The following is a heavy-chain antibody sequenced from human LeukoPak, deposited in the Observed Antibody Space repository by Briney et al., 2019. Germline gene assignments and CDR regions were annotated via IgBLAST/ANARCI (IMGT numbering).Heavy chain of an antibody. D-gene: IGHD6-13*01. CDR2: ISGSGGST. Sequence: HPGGSLRLSCAASGFTFSSYAMSWVRQAPGKGLEWVSAISGSGGSTYYADSVKGRFTISRDNSKNTLYLQMNSLRAEDTAVYYCAKDREWYSSTRDAFDIWGQGTMVTVSS. CDR1: GFTFSSYA. J-gene: IGHJ3*02. V-gene: IGHV3-23*01. CDR3: AKDREWYSSTRDAFDI.